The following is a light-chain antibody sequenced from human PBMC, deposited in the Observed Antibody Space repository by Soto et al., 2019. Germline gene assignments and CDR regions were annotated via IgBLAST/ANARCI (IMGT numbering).Light chain of an antibody. J-gene: IGKJ2*01. CDR2: GAS. CDR3: QQYNNWPPHT. CDR1: QSVSSN. Sequence: EIVMTQSPATLSVSPGERATLSCRASQSVSSNLAWYQQKPGQAPRLLIYGASTRATGIPGRFSGSGSGTEFTLTISSLQSEDLAVYYCQQYNNWPPHTFGQGTKLEIK. V-gene: IGKV3D-15*01.